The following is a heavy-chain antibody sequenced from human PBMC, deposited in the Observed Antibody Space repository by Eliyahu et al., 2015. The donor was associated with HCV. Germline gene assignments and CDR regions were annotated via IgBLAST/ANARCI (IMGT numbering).Heavy chain of an antibody. J-gene: IGHJ4*02. V-gene: IGHV1-2*02. Sequence: QVQLVQSGAEVKXPGASVKVSCKXSGYTXTGYYMHWVRQAPGQGLEWMGWINPNSGGTNYAQKFQGRVTMTXDTSISTAYMELSRLRSDDTAVYYCARFDFWSGSFDYWGQGTLVTVSS. CDR1: GYTXTGYY. CDR3: ARFDFWSGSFDY. CDR2: INPNSGGT. D-gene: IGHD3-3*01.